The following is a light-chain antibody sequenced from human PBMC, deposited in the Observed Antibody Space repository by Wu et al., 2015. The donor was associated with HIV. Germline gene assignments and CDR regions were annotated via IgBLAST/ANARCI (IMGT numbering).Light chain of an antibody. CDR3: QQYGDSLTWT. V-gene: IGKV3-20*01. J-gene: IGKJ1*01. CDR1: QSVSSNY. CDR2: GAS. Sequence: EIVLTQSPGTLSLSPGERATLSCRASQSVSSNYLAWYQQKPGQAPRLLIYGASRRATGIPDRFSGSGSATEFTLTISRLESEDFAVYYRQQYGDSLTWTFGQGTKVEIK.